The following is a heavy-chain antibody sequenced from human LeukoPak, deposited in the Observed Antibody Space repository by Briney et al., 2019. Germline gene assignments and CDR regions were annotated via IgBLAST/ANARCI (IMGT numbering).Heavy chain of an antibody. V-gene: IGHV3-21*01. CDR2: ISSSSSYI. Sequence: GGSLRLSCAASGFTFSSYSMNWVRQAPGKGLEWVSSISSSSSYIYYADSVKGRFTISRDNAKNSLYLQMNSLRAEDTAVYYCARAAGTDYYYMDVWGKGTTVTVSS. J-gene: IGHJ6*03. D-gene: IGHD6-13*01. CDR3: ARAAGTDYYYMDV. CDR1: GFTFSSYS.